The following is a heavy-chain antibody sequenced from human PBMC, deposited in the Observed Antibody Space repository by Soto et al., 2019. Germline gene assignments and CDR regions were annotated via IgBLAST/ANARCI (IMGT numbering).Heavy chain of an antibody. V-gene: IGHV3-23*01. CDR1: GFTFSSYA. CDR2: ISGSGGST. CDR3: ASEYGSGSPYFDY. D-gene: IGHD3-10*01. J-gene: IGHJ4*02. Sequence: EVQLLESGGGLVQPGGSLRLSCAASGFTFSSYAMSWVRQAPGKGLEWVSAISGSGGSTYYADSVKGRFTISRDNTKHTLYLQMNSLRAEDTAVYYCASEYGSGSPYFDYWGQGTLVTVSS.